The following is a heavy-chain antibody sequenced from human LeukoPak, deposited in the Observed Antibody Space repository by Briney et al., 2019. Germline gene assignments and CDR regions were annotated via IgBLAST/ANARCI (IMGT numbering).Heavy chain of an antibody. Sequence: PSETLSLTCTVSGGSISSSSYYWGWIRQPPGKGLEWIGSIYYSGSTNYNPSLKSRVTISVDTSKNQFSLKLSSVTAADTAVYYCARAIPYGSGKRSYYFDYWGQGTLVTVSS. CDR1: GGSISSSSYY. D-gene: IGHD3-10*01. J-gene: IGHJ4*02. V-gene: IGHV4-39*07. CDR2: IYYSGST. CDR3: ARAIPYGSGKRSYYFDY.